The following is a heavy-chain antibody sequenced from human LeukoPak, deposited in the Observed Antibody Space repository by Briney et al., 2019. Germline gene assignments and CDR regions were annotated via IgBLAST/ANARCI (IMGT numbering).Heavy chain of an antibody. J-gene: IGHJ3*02. CDR1: GGSISSSSYY. Sequence: SETLSLTCTVSGGSISSSSYYWGWIRQSPGKGLEWIGEINYSGSTKYSPSLKSRVTISLDTSKNQFSLKLSSVTAADTAVYYCARENRLGYYHSLTGSADGFDIWGQGTLVSVSS. CDR2: INYSGST. D-gene: IGHD3-9*01. CDR3: ARENRLGYYHSLTGSADGFDI. V-gene: IGHV4-39*07.